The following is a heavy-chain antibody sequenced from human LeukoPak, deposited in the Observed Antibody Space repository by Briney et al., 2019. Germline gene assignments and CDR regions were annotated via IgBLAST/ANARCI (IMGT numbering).Heavy chain of an antibody. CDR1: GGSISSYY. Sequence: PSETLSLTCTVSGGSISSYYWSWIRQPPRKGLEWIGYIYYSGSTNYNPSLKSRVTISVDTSKNQFSLKLSSVTAADTAVYYCARDILTGYSRRYYYYGMDVWGQGTTVTVSS. CDR2: IYYSGST. D-gene: IGHD3-9*01. J-gene: IGHJ6*02. V-gene: IGHV4-59*01. CDR3: ARDILTGYSRRYYYYGMDV.